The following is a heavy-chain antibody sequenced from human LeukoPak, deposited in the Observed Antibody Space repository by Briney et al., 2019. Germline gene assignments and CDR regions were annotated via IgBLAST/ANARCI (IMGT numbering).Heavy chain of an antibody. V-gene: IGHV4-34*01. Sequence: SETLSLTCAVYGGSFSGYYWSWIRQPPGKGLEWIGEINHSGSTNYNPSLKSRVTISVDTSKNQFSLKLSSVTAADTAVYYCASRYCSSTSCYGDYWGQGTLVTASS. CDR2: INHSGST. D-gene: IGHD2-2*01. CDR1: GGSFSGYY. CDR3: ASRYCSSTSCYGDY. J-gene: IGHJ4*02.